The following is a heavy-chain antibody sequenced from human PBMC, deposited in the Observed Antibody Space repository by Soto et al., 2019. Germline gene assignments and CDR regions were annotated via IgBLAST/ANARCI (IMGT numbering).Heavy chain of an antibody. J-gene: IGHJ4*02. CDR1: GCSIRPFS. Sequence: KPXETLSLTCTVSGCSIRPFSWNWIRQSSEKGLDWIAYTDYNGGSPKYNPSLESRVTISVDTSKNHLFLKMNSVTAADTAVYYCARDPGTGEFFDYWGQGTLVTVSS. V-gene: IGHV4-59*01. D-gene: IGHD3-10*01. CDR2: TDYNGGSP. CDR3: ARDPGTGEFFDY.